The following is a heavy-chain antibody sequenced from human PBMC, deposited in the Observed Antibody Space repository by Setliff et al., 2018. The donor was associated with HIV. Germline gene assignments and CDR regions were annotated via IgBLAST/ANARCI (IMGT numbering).Heavy chain of an antibody. D-gene: IGHD4-17*01. CDR2: SYYSSRT. CDR3: GRLETGPATSAYGPFNS. V-gene: IGHV4-39*02. Sequence: SETLSLTCTVSDASISTSNFLWGWIRQSPGKGLEWIGSSYYSSRTYYNPSLKNRVTISADTSKNHLSLKLTSLTAVDTAVYYCGRLETGPATSAYGPFNSWGQGKMVTVSS. CDR1: DASISTSNFL. J-gene: IGHJ4*02.